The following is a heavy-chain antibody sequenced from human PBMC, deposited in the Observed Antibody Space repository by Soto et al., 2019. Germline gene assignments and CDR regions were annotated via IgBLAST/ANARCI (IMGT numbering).Heavy chain of an antibody. J-gene: IGHJ3*02. V-gene: IGHV3-15*07. CDR2: IKSKINGGTT. CDR1: GFTLSNAW. CDR3: TTSSYYFDTIGYDCLCAFDI. Sequence: EVQLVESGGDLVKPGGSLRLSCAASGFTLSNAWMNWVRQAPGKGLEWVGRIKSKINGGTTDYAAPVKGRFTISRENSTTTLYLEMYSRKIEDTAMYYCTTSSYYFDTIGYDCLCAFDIRGQGTMVTVSS. D-gene: IGHD3-22*01.